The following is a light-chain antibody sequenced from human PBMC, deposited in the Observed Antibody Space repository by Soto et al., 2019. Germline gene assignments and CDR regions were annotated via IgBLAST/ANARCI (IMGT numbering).Light chain of an antibody. CDR3: QQRSNWPWT. V-gene: IGKV3-11*01. CDR1: QSVSSY. Sequence: EIVLTQSPATLSLSPGERETLSCRASQSVSSYLAWYQQKSGQAPRLLIYDASNRATGIPARFSGSGSGTDFTLTISSLEPEDFAVYYCQQRSNWPWTFGQGTKVDIK. J-gene: IGKJ1*01. CDR2: DAS.